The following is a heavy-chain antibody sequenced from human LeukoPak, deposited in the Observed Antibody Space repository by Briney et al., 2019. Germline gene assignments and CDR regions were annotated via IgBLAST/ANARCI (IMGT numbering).Heavy chain of an antibody. Sequence: SVKVSCKATGGTVSSYAISWLRQAPGKGLEWMGGIIPIFGTANYAQKFQGRVTITADESTSTAYMELSSLRSEDTAVYYCAREALYYGGNSAGNLDYWGQGTLVTVSS. CDR2: IIPIFGTA. V-gene: IGHV1-69*01. CDR3: AREALYYGGNSAGNLDY. CDR1: GGTVSSYA. J-gene: IGHJ4*02. D-gene: IGHD4-23*01.